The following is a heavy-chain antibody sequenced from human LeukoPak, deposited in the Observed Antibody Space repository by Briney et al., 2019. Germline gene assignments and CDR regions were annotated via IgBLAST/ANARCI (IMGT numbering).Heavy chain of an antibody. V-gene: IGHV4-61*01. J-gene: IGHJ3*02. CDR2: IYYSGST. Sequence: SETLSLTCTVSGGSISTSNYYWGWIRQPPGKGLEWIGYIYYSGSTNYNPSLKSRFTISVDTSKNQFSMKLSSVTAADTAVYYCARDWGSSGYYDAFDIWGQGTMVTVSS. CDR3: ARDWGSSGYYDAFDI. D-gene: IGHD3-22*01. CDR1: GGSISTSNYY.